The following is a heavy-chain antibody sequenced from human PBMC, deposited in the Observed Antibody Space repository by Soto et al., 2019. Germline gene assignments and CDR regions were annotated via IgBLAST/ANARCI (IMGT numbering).Heavy chain of an antibody. CDR2: IGAYNGDT. D-gene: IGHD3-10*01. Sequence: QVQLVQSGAEVKNPGASVKVSCKASGYSFSSYGISWVRQAPGQGLEWVGWIGAYNGDTNYAQKLQGRVTLTTDTSTSTAYMELTSLRSDDTAMYYCARDRGYRLDTFDIWGQGTMVIVNS. J-gene: IGHJ3*02. CDR1: GYSFSSYG. V-gene: IGHV1-18*01. CDR3: ARDRGYRLDTFDI.